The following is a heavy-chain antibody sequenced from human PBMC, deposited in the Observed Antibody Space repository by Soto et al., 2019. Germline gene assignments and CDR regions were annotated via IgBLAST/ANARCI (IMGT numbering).Heavy chain of an antibody. CDR1: GGTFSSYA. D-gene: IGHD3-16*01. V-gene: IGHV1-69*05. CDR2: IIPIFGTA. J-gene: IGHJ6*02. Sequence: ASVKVSCKASGGTFSSYAISWVRQAPGQGLEWMGGIIPIFGTANYAQKFQGRVTLTSDTSTSTVSMELSSLKSEDTAVYYCAKDHKNRYDHTDPNYFYYGMDVWCQGTTVTGS. CDR3: AKDHKNRYDHTDPNYFYYGMDV.